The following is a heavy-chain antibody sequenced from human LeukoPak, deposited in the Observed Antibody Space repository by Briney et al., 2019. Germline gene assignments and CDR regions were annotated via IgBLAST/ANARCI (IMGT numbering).Heavy chain of an antibody. CDR3: ASNPDIVVVPAAMPNVGYFDY. CDR1: GGSFSGYY. D-gene: IGHD2-2*01. Sequence: SETLSLTCAVYGGSFSGYYWGWIRQPPGKGLEWIGEINHSGSTNYNPSLKSRVTISVDTSKNQFSLKLSSVTAADTAVYYCASNPDIVVVPAAMPNVGYFDYWGQGTLVTVSS. J-gene: IGHJ4*02. V-gene: IGHV4-34*01. CDR2: INHSGST.